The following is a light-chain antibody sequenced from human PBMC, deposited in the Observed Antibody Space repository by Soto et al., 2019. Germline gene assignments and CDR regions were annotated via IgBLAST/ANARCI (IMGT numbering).Light chain of an antibody. CDR2: ATS. J-gene: IGKJ4*01. CDR1: QSVSSN. Sequence: EIVMTQSPATLSVSPGERASLSCRASQSVSSNLAWYQQKPGQTPRLLIYATSTRATGIPARFSGSGSGTEFTLTISSLQPEDFGTYYCQQSYTSPVTFGGGTKVDIK. V-gene: IGKV3-15*01. CDR3: QQSYTSPVT.